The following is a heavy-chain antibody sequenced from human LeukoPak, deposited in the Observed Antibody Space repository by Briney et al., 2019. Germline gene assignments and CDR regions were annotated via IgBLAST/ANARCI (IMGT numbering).Heavy chain of an antibody. CDR2: IHYSGSS. CDR1: GASVRNEY. V-gene: IGHV4-59*08. D-gene: IGHD1-14*01. Sequence: SETLSLTCTVSGASVRNEYWSWIRQPPGKGLEWIGYIHYSGSSNYHPSLGSRVTISLDTSKNQFSLKLKSVTAADTGMYHCARYNRGLFFFDDWGQGTLVTVSS. J-gene: IGHJ4*02. CDR3: ARYNRGLFFFDD.